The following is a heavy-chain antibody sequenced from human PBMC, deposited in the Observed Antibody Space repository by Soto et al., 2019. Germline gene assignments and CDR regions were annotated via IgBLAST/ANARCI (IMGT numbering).Heavy chain of an antibody. CDR3: ARETPTIYGGNGGVDY. Sequence: SETLSLTCTVSGASISSYYWSWIRQPAGKGLEWIGRIYTSGSTNYNPSLKSRVTMSVDTSKNQFSLKLSSVTAADTAVYYCARETPTIYGGNGGVDYWGQGTLVTVSS. CDR1: GASISSYY. D-gene: IGHD4-17*01. V-gene: IGHV4-4*07. J-gene: IGHJ4*02. CDR2: IYTSGST.